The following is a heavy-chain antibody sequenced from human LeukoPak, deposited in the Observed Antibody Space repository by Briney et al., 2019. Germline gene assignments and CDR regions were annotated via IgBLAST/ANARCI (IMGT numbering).Heavy chain of an antibody. D-gene: IGHD6-19*01. CDR3: ARDGDSSGWYLTFFDY. CDR2: IGDTT. V-gene: IGHV3-23*01. CDR1: GFTFSSYA. J-gene: IGHJ4*02. Sequence: GGSLRLSCAASGFTFSSYAMSWVRQAPGEELEWVSTIGDTTYYADSVKGRFTISRDNSKNTLYLQMNSLRAEDTAVYYCARDGDSSGWYLTFFDYWGQGTLVTVSS.